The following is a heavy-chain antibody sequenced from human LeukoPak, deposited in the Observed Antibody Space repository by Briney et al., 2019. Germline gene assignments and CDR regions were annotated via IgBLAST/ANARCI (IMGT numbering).Heavy chain of an antibody. CDR1: GFTVSTNY. Sequence: GGSLRLSCAASGFTVSTNYMSWVRQAPGKGLEWVSVIYSGGTTYYADSVKGRFTISRDNSKNTLDLQMSSLRAEDTAVYYCARVGLKEKYGMDVWAKGPRSPSP. J-gene: IGHJ6*02. D-gene: IGHD5/OR15-5a*01. CDR2: IYSGGTT. CDR3: ARVGLKEKYGMDV. V-gene: IGHV3-53*01.